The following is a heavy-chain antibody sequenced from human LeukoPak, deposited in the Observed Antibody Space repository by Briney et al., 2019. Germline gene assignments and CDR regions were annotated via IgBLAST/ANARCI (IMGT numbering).Heavy chain of an antibody. CDR3: AREGSGYPY. J-gene: IGHJ4*02. CDR2: INPNSGGT. V-gene: IGHV1-2*02. D-gene: IGHD5-12*01. Sequence: ASVKVSCKASGYTFTGYYMHWVRQAPGQGLEWMGWINPNSGGTNYAQKFQGRVTMTRDTSISTAYMEVSRLTSDNTAVFYCAREGSGYPYWGQGTLVTVSS. CDR1: GYTFTGYY.